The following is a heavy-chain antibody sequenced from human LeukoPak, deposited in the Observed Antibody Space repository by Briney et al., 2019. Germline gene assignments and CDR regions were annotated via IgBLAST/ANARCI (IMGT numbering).Heavy chain of an antibody. CDR1: GYTFTGYH. Sequence: ASVKASCKASGYTFTGYHMHWVRQAPGQGLEWMGRINPNSGGTNYAQKFQGRVTMTRDTSISTAYMELSRLRSDDTAVYYCAREATYGNDAFDIWGQGTIITVSS. CDR2: INPNSGGT. J-gene: IGHJ3*02. CDR3: AREATYGNDAFDI. D-gene: IGHD2-8*01. V-gene: IGHV1-2*06.